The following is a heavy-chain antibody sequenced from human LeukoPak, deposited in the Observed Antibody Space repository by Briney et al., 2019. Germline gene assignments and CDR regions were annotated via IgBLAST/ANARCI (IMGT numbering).Heavy chain of an antibody. CDR3: ARRASYDFWSGYYDYYYYMDV. J-gene: IGHJ6*03. Sequence: PSETLSLTCTVSDGSISSSSYYWGWIRQPPGKGLEWIGSIYYSGSTYYNPSLKSRVTISVDTSKNQFSLKLSSVTAADMAVYYCARRASYDFWSGYYDYYYYMDVWGKGTTVTVSS. CDR2: IYYSGST. V-gene: IGHV4-39*07. CDR1: DGSISSSSYY. D-gene: IGHD3-3*01.